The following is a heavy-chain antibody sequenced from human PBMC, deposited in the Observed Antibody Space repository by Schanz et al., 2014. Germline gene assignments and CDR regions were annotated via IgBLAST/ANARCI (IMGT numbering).Heavy chain of an antibody. V-gene: IGHV3-48*02. J-gene: IGHJ4*02. CDR1: GFTFRDYG. CDR2: ISSSSSSI. D-gene: IGHD4-17*01. Sequence: VQLVESGGCLVQPGGSLRLSCAASGFTFRDYGMNWVRQAPGKGLEWVSYISSSSSSIYYADFVKGRFTISRDNAKNSLYLQMNSLRDEDTAVYYCVRDTDYHFDYWGQGTLVTVSS. CDR3: VRDTDYHFDY.